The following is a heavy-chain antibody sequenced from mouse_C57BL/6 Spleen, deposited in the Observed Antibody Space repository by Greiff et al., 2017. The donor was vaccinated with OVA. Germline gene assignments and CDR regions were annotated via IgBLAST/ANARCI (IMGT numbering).Heavy chain of an antibody. J-gene: IGHJ4*01. D-gene: IGHD1-1*01. CDR3: ARHYYGSSYDYYAMDY. CDR1: GYTFTSYW. Sequence: QVQLQQPGAELVRPGSSVKLSCKASGYTFTSYWMHWVKQRPIQGLEWIGNIDPSDSETHYNQKFKDKATLTVDKSASTAYMQLSSLTSEDSAVYYCARHYYGSSYDYYAMDYWGQGTSVTVSS. CDR2: IDPSDSET. V-gene: IGHV1-52*01.